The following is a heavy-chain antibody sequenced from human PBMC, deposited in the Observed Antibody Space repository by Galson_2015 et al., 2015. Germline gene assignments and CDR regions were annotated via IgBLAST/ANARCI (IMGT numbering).Heavy chain of an antibody. Sequence: PALVKPTQTLTLPCTFSGFSLSTSGVGVGWIRQPPGKALEWLALIYWDDDKRYSPSLKSRLTITKDTSKNQVVLTMTNMDPVDTATYYCAHSGIAAAPFDYWGQGTLVTVSS. CDR1: GFSLSTSGVG. V-gene: IGHV2-5*02. CDR2: IYWDDDK. J-gene: IGHJ4*02. CDR3: AHSGIAAAPFDY. D-gene: IGHD6-13*01.